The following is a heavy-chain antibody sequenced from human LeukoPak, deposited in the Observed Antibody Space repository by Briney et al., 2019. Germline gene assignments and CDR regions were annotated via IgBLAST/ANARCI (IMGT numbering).Heavy chain of an antibody. V-gene: IGHV1-8*01. CDR1: GYSFTSYE. J-gene: IGHJ4*02. D-gene: IGHD6-6*01. CDR2: MNPNSGNT. Sequence: GASVKVSCKASGYSFTSYEINWVRQATGQGLEWMGWMNPNSGNTGYAQKFQGRDTITRNTSISTAYMELSSLRSEDTAVYYCARGGIAARTDYWGQGTLVTVSS. CDR3: ARGGIAARTDY.